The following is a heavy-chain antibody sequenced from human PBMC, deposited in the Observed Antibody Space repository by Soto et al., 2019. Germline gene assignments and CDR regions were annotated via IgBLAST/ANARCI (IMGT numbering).Heavy chain of an antibody. CDR1: GGSISSNSYY. CDR2: ICYSGST. D-gene: IGHD2-2*01. J-gene: IGHJ5*02. CDR3: ARVYCISTSCYDWFDP. Sequence: PSETLSLTCTVSGGSISSNSYYWGWIRQPPGKGREWIGTICYSGSTYYNPSLKSRVTISVDTSKNPFSLKLSSVTAADTAVYYCARVYCISTSCYDWFDPWGQGTLVTVS. V-gene: IGHV4-39*01.